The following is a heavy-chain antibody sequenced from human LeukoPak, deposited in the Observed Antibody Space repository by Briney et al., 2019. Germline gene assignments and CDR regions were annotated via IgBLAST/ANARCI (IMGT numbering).Heavy chain of an antibody. CDR3: ARESEVAVAGTYYYYGMDV. Sequence: GGSLRLSCAASGFTFSSYSMNWVRQAPGKGLEWVSSISSSSSYIYYADSVKGRFTISRDNAKNSLYLQMNSLRAEDTAVYYCARESEVAVAGTYYYYGMDVWGQGTTVTVSS. J-gene: IGHJ6*02. D-gene: IGHD6-19*01. CDR1: GFTFSSYS. V-gene: IGHV3-21*01. CDR2: ISSSSSYI.